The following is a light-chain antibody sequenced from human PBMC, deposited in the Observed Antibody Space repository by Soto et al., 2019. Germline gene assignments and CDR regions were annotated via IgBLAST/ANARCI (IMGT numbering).Light chain of an antibody. CDR1: QGISTW. CDR3: QQHSSYSRT. CDR2: DAS. V-gene: IGKV1-5*01. Sequence: DIQMTQSPYTLSASVGDRVTITCRASQGISTWLAWYQQKPGTAPKLLIYDASSLESGVPSRFSGSGSGTEFTLTISSLQPDDYATYYCQQHSSYSRTFGQGTKVDIK. J-gene: IGKJ1*01.